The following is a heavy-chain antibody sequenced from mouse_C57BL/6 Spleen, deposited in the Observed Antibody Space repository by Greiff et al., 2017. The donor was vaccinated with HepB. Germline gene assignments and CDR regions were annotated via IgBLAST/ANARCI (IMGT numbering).Heavy chain of an antibody. V-gene: IGHV5-17*01. CDR3: ARHDYGSYYAMDY. D-gene: IGHD2-4*01. CDR1: GFTFSDYG. J-gene: IGHJ4*01. Sequence: EVKLVESGGGLVKPGGSLKLSCAASGFTFSDYGMHWVRQAPEKGLEWVAYISSGSSTIYYADTVKGRFTISRDNAKNTLFLQMTSLRSEDTAMYYCARHDYGSYYAMDYWGQGTSVTVSS. CDR2: ISSGSSTI.